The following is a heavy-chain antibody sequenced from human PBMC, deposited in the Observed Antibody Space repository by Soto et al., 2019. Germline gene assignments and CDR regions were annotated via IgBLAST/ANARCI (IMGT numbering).Heavy chain of an antibody. CDR3: ARRHYYGSD. CDR2: LYSGGTT. V-gene: IGHV3-66*01. CDR1: GFTVSSNY. Sequence: ESGGGMVQPGGSLRLSCAASGFTVSSNYMIWVRQAPGKGLECVSILYSGGTTTYADSVKGRFTIFRDSSKNTLYLQMNSLRDEDTAVYYCARRHYYGSDWGQGTLVTVSS. D-gene: IGHD3-10*01. J-gene: IGHJ4*02.